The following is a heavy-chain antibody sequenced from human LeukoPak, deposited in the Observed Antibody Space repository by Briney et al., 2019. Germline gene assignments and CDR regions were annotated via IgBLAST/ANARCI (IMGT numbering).Heavy chain of an antibody. D-gene: IGHD1-1*01. CDR3: ARLLLERLWGWFDP. Sequence: GESLKISCKGSGYSFTSYWVGWVRQMPGKGLEWMGIIYPGDSDTKYSPSFQGQVTISADKSISTAYLQWSSLKASDTAMYYCARLLLERLWGWFDPWGQGTLVTVSS. CDR2: IYPGDSDT. V-gene: IGHV5-51*01. CDR1: GYSFTSYW. J-gene: IGHJ5*02.